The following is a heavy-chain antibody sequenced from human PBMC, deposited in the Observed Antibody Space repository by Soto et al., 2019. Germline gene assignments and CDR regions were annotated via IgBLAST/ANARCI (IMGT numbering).Heavy chain of an antibody. CDR1: GGSISSGGYY. CDR3: ARGGSYGYFYYFDY. J-gene: IGHJ4*02. D-gene: IGHD5-18*01. Sequence: QVQLQESGPGLVKPSQTLSLTCTVSGGSISSGGYYWSWIRQHPGKGLEWIGYIYYSGSTYYNPSPNGRVTRAVDTSKNQCSLKLSSVTAADTAVYYCARGGSYGYFYYFDYWGQGTLVTVSS. V-gene: IGHV4-31*03. CDR2: IYYSGST.